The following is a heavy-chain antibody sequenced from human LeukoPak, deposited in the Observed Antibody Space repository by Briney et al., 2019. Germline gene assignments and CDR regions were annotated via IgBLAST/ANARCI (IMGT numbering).Heavy chain of an antibody. CDR2: IYYTGIT. Sequence: SETLSLTCTVSGGSISGQYWSLIRQPPGKGLEWIEYIYYTGITKYNPSLKSRVTISVDTSKNPFSLRLTSVTAADTAVYYCARVSFHYHSGNYGWYFDSWGQGTLVTVSS. D-gene: IGHD3-10*01. J-gene: IGHJ4*02. CDR3: ARVSFHYHSGNYGWYFDS. V-gene: IGHV4-59*11. CDR1: GGSISGQY.